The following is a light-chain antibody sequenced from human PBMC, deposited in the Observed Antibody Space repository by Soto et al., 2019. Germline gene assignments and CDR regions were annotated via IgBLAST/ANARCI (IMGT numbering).Light chain of an antibody. Sequence: DIQMTQSPSSLSASVGDRVTITCRASQSISSYLNWYQQKPGKAPKLLIYAASSLQSGVPSRFSGSGSGTDFTLTISSLQPEDFATYDCQQSYSTPSFSFGTGTKVDIK. V-gene: IGKV1-39*01. CDR1: QSISSY. CDR3: QQSYSTPSFS. CDR2: AAS. J-gene: IGKJ3*01.